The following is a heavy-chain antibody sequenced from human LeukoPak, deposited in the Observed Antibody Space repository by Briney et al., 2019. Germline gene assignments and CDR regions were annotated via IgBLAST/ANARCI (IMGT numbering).Heavy chain of an antibody. CDR1: GFTFSSYG. CDR2: IRYDGSNK. CDR3: AKERGYSYGYGY. V-gene: IGHV3-30*02. D-gene: IGHD5-18*01. J-gene: IGHJ4*02. Sequence: GGSLGLSCAASGFTFSSYGMHWVRQAPGKGLEWVAFIRYDGSNKYYADSVKGRFTISRDNSKNTLYLQMNSLRAEDTAVYYCAKERGYSYGYGYWGQGTLVTVSS.